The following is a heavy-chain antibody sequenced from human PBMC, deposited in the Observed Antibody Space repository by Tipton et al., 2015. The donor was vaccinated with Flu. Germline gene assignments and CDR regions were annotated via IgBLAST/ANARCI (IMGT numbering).Heavy chain of an antibody. Sequence: GSLRLSCAASGFNFSASAIHWVRQASGRGLEWIGNTFHSGNTYLNPSLKSRVTISIDTSRNQFSLKVSSVTAADTAVYYCARRDYSNYVSEPKNWFDPWGQGALVTVSA. V-gene: IGHV4-38-2*01. CDR3: ARRDYSNYVSEPKNWFDP. D-gene: IGHD4-11*01. CDR2: TFHSGNT. CDR1: GFNFSASA. J-gene: IGHJ5*02.